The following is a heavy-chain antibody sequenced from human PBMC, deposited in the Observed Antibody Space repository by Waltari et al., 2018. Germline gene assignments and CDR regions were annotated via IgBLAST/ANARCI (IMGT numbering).Heavy chain of an antibody. CDR1: GGSFSGYY. CDR3: ARAKRGYCSSTSCYAQPYYYYGMDV. J-gene: IGHJ6*02. Sequence: QVQLQQWGAGLLKPSETLSLTCAVYGGSFSGYYWSWIRQPPGKGLEWIGEINHSGSTNPHPALKSRVTISVDTSKNQFSLKLSSVTAADTAVYYCARAKRGYCSSTSCYAQPYYYYGMDVWGQGTTVTVSS. V-gene: IGHV4-34*01. D-gene: IGHD2-2*01. CDR2: INHSGST.